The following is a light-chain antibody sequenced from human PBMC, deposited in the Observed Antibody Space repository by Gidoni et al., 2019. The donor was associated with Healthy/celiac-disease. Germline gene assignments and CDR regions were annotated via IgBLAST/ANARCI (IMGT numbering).Light chain of an antibody. CDR1: SRDVVGYNY. J-gene: IGLJ3*02. Sequence: QSALTQHASGSGSPGQSITIACTGTSRDVVGYNYVSWYQQHPGKAPKLMIYEVSNRPSGVSNRFSGSQSGTTASLTISGLQAEDEADYYCSSYTSSSTLGVFGGGTKLTVL. V-gene: IGLV2-14*01. CDR2: EVS. CDR3: SSYTSSSTLGV.